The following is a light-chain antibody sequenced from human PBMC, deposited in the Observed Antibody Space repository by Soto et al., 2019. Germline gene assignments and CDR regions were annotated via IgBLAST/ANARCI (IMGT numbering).Light chain of an antibody. CDR3: QQYDTLSFT. CDR1: QDISSY. J-gene: IGKJ3*01. Sequence: DIQMTQSPSSLSASVGDRVTITCQASQDISSYLNWYQQKLGKAPKLLIYDASNLEPGVPSRFSGSGSGTEFIFTISSLQPEDIATYYCQQYDTLSFTFGPGTKVDIK. CDR2: DAS. V-gene: IGKV1-33*01.